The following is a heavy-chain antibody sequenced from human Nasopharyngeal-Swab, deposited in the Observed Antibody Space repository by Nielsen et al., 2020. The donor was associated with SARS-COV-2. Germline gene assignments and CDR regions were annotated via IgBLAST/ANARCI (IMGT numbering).Heavy chain of an antibody. V-gene: IGHV3-53*01. CDR3: AAPLTGLHY. Sequence: GESLKISCAASGFTVPNHYMTLVRQVPGKGLEWISHIYASGDTHTADAVKGRFTISRDSSENTLYLEMNNLTPDDTATYYCAAPLTGLHYWGQGTLVTVSS. J-gene: IGHJ4*02. CDR2: IYASGDT. D-gene: IGHD1-20*01. CDR1: GFTVPNHY.